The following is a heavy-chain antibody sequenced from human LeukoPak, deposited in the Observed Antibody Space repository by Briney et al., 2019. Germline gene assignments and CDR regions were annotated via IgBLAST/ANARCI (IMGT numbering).Heavy chain of an antibody. V-gene: IGHV3-23*01. CDR2: ISGSGDRT. D-gene: IGHD4-17*01. J-gene: IGHJ5*02. Sequence: GGSLRLSCVASGFIFSGSAMTWVRQVPGKGVEGVLHISGSGDRTYYADSVGGRFTRPRDSPENTLFLHMTSLTAEHTAVYYCAKVKYDYGDPVGWFDPWGQGTLVTVSS. CDR3: AKVKYDYGDPVGWFDP. CDR1: GFIFSGSA.